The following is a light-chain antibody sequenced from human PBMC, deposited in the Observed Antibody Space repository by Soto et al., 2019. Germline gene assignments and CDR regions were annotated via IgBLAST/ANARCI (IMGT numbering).Light chain of an antibody. J-gene: IGKJ1*01. CDR2: DAF. V-gene: IGKV1-39*01. Sequence: DIQMTQSPASLSASVGDSVTITCRASESIRSSLNWYQQKPGKAPKFLIYDAFKLESGVPFRFTSSGYGTDFILTISSLQPEDFATYYCQQVYYLPRTFGQGTTVEIK. CDR3: QQVYYLPRT. CDR1: ESIRSS.